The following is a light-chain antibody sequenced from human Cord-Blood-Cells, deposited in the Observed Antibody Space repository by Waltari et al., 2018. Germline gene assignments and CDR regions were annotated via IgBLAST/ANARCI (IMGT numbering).Light chain of an antibody. CDR1: QSISRY. J-gene: IGKJ4*01. CDR3: QQCYSTLT. V-gene: IGKV1-39*01. Sequence: DIQMTQSPFSMSASVGARVTITCRSSQSISRYINWYQQKTGTAPKLQIYAASSLQSGVPARFSGSGSGTDFSLTISSLQPEDFATYYCQQCYSTLTFGVGTKVEIK. CDR2: AAS.